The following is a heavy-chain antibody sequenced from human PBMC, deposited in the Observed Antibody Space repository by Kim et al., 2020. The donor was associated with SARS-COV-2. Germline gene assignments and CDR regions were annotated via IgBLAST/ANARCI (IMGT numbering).Heavy chain of an antibody. CDR1: GFTFSSYS. D-gene: IGHD3-22*01. V-gene: IGHV3-48*02. CDR2: ISSSSSTI. CDR3: ARTHYFDTYDAFDM. J-gene: IGHJ3*02. Sequence: GGSLRLSCAASGFTFSSYSMNWVRQAPGKGLECVSYISSSSSTIYYADSVKGRFTTSRDNAKNSLYLQMNSLRDEDTAVYYCARTHYFDTYDAFDMWGQGTMVTVSS.